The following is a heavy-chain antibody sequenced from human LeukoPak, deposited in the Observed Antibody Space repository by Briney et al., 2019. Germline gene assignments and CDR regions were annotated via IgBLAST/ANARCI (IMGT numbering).Heavy chain of an antibody. Sequence: GGSLRLSCAASGFTFSSYGMHWVRQAPGKGLEWVAVISYDGSNKYYADSVKGRFTIPRDNSKNTLYLQMNSLRAEDTAVYYCAKGKPYYYDSSGYFSEWGQGTLVTVSS. J-gene: IGHJ4*02. CDR3: AKGKPYYYDSSGYFSE. CDR2: ISYDGSNK. D-gene: IGHD3-22*01. V-gene: IGHV3-30*18. CDR1: GFTFSSYG.